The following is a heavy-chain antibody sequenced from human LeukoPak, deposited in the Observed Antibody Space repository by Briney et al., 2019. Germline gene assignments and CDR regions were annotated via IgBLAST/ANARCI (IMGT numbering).Heavy chain of an antibody. D-gene: IGHD3-22*01. CDR2: IWYDGSNE. Sequence: GGSLRLSCEASGFTFRSYGMHWVRQAPGKGLEWVAVIWYDGSNENYSESVKGRFTISRDNSNNTLFLQMNSLRVEDTAVYYCANARFGSGFHNLDYRGPGIRVTVSS. J-gene: IGHJ4*02. CDR1: GFTFRSYG. V-gene: IGHV3-33*06. CDR3: ANARFGSGFHNLDY.